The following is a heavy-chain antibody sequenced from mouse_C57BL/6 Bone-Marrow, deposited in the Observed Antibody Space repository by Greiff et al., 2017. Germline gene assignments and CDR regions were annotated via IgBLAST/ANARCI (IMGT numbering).Heavy chain of an antibody. V-gene: IGHV14-4*01. J-gene: IGHJ3*01. D-gene: IGHD2-5*01. CDR3: ARDSNYGEGFAY. CDR2: IDPENGDT. Sequence: EVQLQQSGAELVRPGASVKLSCTASGFNIKDDYMHWVKQRPEQGLEWIGWIDPENGDTEYASKFQGKATITADTSSNTAYLQLSSLTSEDTAVYYCARDSNYGEGFAYWGQGTLVTVSA. CDR1: GFNIKDDY.